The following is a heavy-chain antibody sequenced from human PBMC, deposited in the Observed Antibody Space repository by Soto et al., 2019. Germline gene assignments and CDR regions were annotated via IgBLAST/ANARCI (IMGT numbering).Heavy chain of an antibody. V-gene: IGHV3-23*01. CDR2: ISGSGSSK. CDR3: ARRYCSGTSCDSLDS. J-gene: IGHJ4*02. D-gene: IGHD2-15*01. Sequence: GGSLRLSCAASGFTFSSYAMSWVRQAPGKGLEWVSDISGSGSSKYHADSVKGRFTISRDNAKNALYLQMDSLRADDTAVYYCARRYCSGTSCDSLDSWGQGVLVTVSS. CDR1: GFTFSSYA.